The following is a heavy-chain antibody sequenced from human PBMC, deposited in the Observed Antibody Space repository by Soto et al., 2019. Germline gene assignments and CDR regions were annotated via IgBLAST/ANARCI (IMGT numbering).Heavy chain of an antibody. J-gene: IGHJ4*02. CDR2: ISGSGDSS. D-gene: IGHD4-17*01. CDR1: GVTFSNYA. V-gene: IGHV3-23*01. CDR3: AKAITNRLRVVDY. Sequence: GSLRLSCAASGVTFSNYAMTWVRRAPGKGLEWVSTISGSGDSSYYADSVRRRFTISRDNFKNTLYMQMNSLRVEDTAIYYCAKAITNRLRVVDYWGLGTLVTVSS.